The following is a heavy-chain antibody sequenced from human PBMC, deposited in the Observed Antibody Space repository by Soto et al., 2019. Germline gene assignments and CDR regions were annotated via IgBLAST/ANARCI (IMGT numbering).Heavy chain of an antibody. CDR1: GVSISSGNW. J-gene: IGHJ4*02. D-gene: IGHD3-10*01. CDR3: ARLVYDTRLNYMYFDF. Sequence: SETLSLTCAVSGVSISSGNWWTWVRQTPQRGLEYIGEIFHDGTANYYPSFERRVAISVDTFKNQFSLKLTSVTAADTAIYFCARLVYDTRLNYMYFDFWGQGALVTVSS. V-gene: IGHV4-4*02. CDR2: IFHDGTA.